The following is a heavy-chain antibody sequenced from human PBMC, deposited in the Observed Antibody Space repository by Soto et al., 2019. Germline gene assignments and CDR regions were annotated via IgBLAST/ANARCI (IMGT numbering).Heavy chain of an antibody. Sequence: PSETRSLTCAVSGGSISSGTWWSCFRQPPGRGLEWIGEIYHSGSPNYNPSLKSRATMSVDKSKNLFSLRLSSVTAADSALYYCARRVPAAPNWFDPWGQGTLVTVSS. CDR1: GGSISSGTW. CDR2: IYHSGSP. V-gene: IGHV4-4*02. D-gene: IGHD2-2*01. J-gene: IGHJ5*02. CDR3: ARRVPAAPNWFDP.